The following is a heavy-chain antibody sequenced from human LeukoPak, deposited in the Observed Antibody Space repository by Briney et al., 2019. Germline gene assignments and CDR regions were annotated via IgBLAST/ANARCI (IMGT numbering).Heavy chain of an antibody. Sequence: SGGSLRLSCVASGFTFSSYGIHWVRQAPGKGLEWVAVVSSDGSIKYNADSVKGRFTISRDTSKNTVYLQMNSLGAEDTAFYYCARGYSSSWLGYFDYWDQGTLVTVSS. CDR2: VSSDGSIK. CDR3: ARGYSSSWLGYFDY. J-gene: IGHJ4*02. CDR1: GFTFSSYG. V-gene: IGHV3-30*03. D-gene: IGHD6-13*01.